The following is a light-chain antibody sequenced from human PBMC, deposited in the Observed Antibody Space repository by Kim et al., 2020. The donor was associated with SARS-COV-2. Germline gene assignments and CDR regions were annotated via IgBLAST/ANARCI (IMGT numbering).Light chain of an antibody. CDR2: GKN. Sequence: SSELTQDPAVSVALGQTVRITCQGDSLRNYYASWYQQKPGQAPVLVIFGKNNRPSGIPDRFSGSSSGNTASLTITGAQAEDEADYYCNSRDSSGHHRVFG. V-gene: IGLV3-19*01. CDR3: NSRDSSGHHRV. CDR1: SLRNYY. J-gene: IGLJ3*02.